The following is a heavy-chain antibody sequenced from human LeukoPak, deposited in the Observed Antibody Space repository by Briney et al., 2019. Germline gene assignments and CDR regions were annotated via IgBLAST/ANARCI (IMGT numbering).Heavy chain of an antibody. J-gene: IGHJ6*03. D-gene: IGHD3-10*01. V-gene: IGHV3-7*04. Sequence: GGSLRLSCAASGLTFRSYWMSWVRQAPGKGLEWVANIKEDGSEKYYVDSVKGRFTISRDSAENSLYLQMNSLRAEDTAVYYCVRGRAFYYMDVWGKGTTVTVSS. CDR3: VRGRAFYYMDV. CDR2: IKEDGSEK. CDR1: GLTFRSYW.